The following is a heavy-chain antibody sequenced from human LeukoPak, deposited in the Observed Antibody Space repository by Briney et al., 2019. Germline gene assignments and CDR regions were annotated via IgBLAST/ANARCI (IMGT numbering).Heavy chain of an antibody. D-gene: IGHD3-10*01. Sequence: GGSLRLSCAASGFTFSSYSMNWVRQAPGKGLEWVSSISSSSSYIYYADSVKGRFTISRDNSKNTLYLQMNSLRAEDTAVYYCTVRGIISSAFDIWGQGTMVTVSS. CDR3: TVRGIISSAFDI. CDR2: ISSSSSYI. CDR1: GFTFSSYS. V-gene: IGHV3-21*01. J-gene: IGHJ3*02.